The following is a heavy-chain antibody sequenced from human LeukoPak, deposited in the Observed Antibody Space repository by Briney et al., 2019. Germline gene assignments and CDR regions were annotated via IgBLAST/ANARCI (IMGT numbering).Heavy chain of an antibody. D-gene: IGHD3-22*01. J-gene: IGHJ4*02. CDR3: ARDSPRPPTYYYDSSDF. V-gene: IGHV3-23*01. Sequence: GGSLRLSCAAAGFTFSTYSMSCVRQAPRKGLECDSAIIGNGRNTYYTDSVKGRFTISRANSKNTLYLQMNSLRVAETSIYYCARDSPRPPTYYYDSSDFWGQGTLVTVSS. CDR2: IIGNGRNT. CDR1: GFTFSTYS.